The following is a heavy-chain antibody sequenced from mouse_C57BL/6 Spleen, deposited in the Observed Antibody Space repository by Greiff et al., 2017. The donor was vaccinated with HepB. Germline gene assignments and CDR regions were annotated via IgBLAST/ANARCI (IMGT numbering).Heavy chain of an antibody. CDR3: ARSGYYGTGYAMDY. CDR2: IDPSDSET. V-gene: IGHV1-52*01. Sequence: QVQLQQPGAELVRPGSSVKLSCKAPGYTFTSYWMHWVKQRPIQGLEWIGNIDPSDSETHYNQKFKDKATLTVDKSSSTAYMQLSSLTSEDSAVYYCARSGYYGTGYAMDYWGQGTSVTVSS. CDR1: GYTFTSYW. J-gene: IGHJ4*01. D-gene: IGHD1-2*01.